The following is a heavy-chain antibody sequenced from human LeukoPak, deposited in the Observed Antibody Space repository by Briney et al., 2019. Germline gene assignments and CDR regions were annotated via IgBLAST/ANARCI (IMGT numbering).Heavy chain of an antibody. J-gene: IGHJ4*02. CDR3: ASHHYDFWSGYYPPYYFDY. D-gene: IGHD3-3*01. CDR2: ISSSSSTI. CDR1: GFTFSSYS. V-gene: IGHV3-48*01. Sequence: GGSLRLSCAASGFTFSSYSMNWVRQAPGKGLEWVSYISSSSSTIYYADSVKGRLTISRDNSKNTLYLQMNSLRAEDTAVYYCASHHYDFWSGYYPPYYFDYWGQGTLVTVSS.